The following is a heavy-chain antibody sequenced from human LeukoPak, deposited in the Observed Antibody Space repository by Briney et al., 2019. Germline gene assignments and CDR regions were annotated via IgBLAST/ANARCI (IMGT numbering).Heavy chain of an antibody. Sequence: SETLSLTCAVYGGSFSGYYWSWIRQPPGKGLEWIGEINHSGSTNYNPSLKSRVTISVDTSKNQFSLKLSSVTAADTAVYYCAREAKNPYYYYYYGMDVWGQGTTVTVSS. CDR1: GGSFSGYY. CDR3: AREAKNPYYYYYYGMDV. V-gene: IGHV4-34*01. J-gene: IGHJ6*02. CDR2: INHSGST.